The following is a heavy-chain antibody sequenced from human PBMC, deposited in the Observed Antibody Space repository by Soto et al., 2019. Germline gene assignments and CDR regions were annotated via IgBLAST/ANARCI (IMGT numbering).Heavy chain of an antibody. CDR2: ISGSGGST. D-gene: IGHD3-22*01. V-gene: IGHV3-23*01. CDR1: GFTFSSSA. Sequence: XGFLKVSWAASGFTFSSSAMSWVRQAPGKGLEWVSAISGSGGSTYYADSVKGRFTISRDNSKNMLYLQMNSLREEDTAVYYCAKAPWYYDSSGYYYVEDYWGQGTLVTVSS. J-gene: IGHJ4*02. CDR3: AKAPWYYDSSGYYYVEDY.